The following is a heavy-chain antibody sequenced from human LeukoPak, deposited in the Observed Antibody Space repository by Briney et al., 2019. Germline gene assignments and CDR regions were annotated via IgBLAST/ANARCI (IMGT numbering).Heavy chain of an antibody. V-gene: IGHV3-74*01. Sequence: GGSLRLSCVASGFTFSSYWMHWVRQDPRKGLVWVSRINGDGRNINYADSVRGRFTISRDNAKNTLYLQMNSLRAEDTAVYYCARESGLWFGESGYYFDYWGQGTLVTVSS. J-gene: IGHJ4*02. CDR1: GFTFSSYW. D-gene: IGHD3-10*01. CDR3: ARESGLWFGESGYYFDY. CDR2: INGDGRNI.